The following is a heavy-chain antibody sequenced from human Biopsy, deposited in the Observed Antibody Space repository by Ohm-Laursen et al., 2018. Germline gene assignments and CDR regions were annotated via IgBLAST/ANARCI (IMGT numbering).Heavy chain of an antibody. D-gene: IGHD3-3*01. CDR2: ISNRGST. CDR1: GDSISSDF. Sequence: SETLSLTCTVSGDSISSDFWSWIRQTPGKGLEWIGYISNRGSTNYNPSLRGRVTISVDTSKKQFSLKLTSVTAAGTAVFFCARLYRLDDYWNDDPPDAFDVWGQGTMVTVSS. CDR3: ARLYRLDDYWNDDPPDAFDV. V-gene: IGHV4-59*01. J-gene: IGHJ3*01.